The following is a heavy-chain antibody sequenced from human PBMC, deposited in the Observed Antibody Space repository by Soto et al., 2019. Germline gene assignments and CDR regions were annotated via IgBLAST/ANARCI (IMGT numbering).Heavy chain of an antibody. D-gene: IGHD6-13*01. Sequence: GGSLRLSCAASGFTFSSYSMNWVRQAPGKGLEWVSSISSSSSSYIYYADSVKGRFTISRDNAKNSLYLQMNSLRAEDTAVYYCARDLSSVAAAHSSGWGQGTLVTVSS. CDR3: ARDLSSVAAAHSSG. V-gene: IGHV3-21*01. J-gene: IGHJ4*02. CDR1: GFTFSSYS. CDR2: ISSSSSSYI.